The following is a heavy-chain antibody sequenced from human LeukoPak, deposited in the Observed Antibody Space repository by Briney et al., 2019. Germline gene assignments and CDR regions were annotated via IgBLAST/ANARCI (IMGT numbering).Heavy chain of an antibody. CDR1: GYTFTSYG. D-gene: IGHD2-2*01. V-gene: IGHV1-46*01. CDR3: ARALYHTFDY. Sequence: ASVKVSCKASGYTFTSYGISWVRQAPGQGLEWMGIINPSGGSTSYAQKFQGRVTMTRDMSTSTVYMELSSLRSDDTAVYYCARALYHTFDYWGQGTLVTVSS. J-gene: IGHJ4*02. CDR2: INPSGGST.